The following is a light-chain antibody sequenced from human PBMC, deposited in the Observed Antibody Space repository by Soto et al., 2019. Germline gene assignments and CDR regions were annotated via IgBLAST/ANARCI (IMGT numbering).Light chain of an antibody. CDR3: QQYNDWPLT. CDR2: GAS. Sequence: EIVMTQSPATLSVSPGERATLSCRASQSVSSNLAWYQQKTGQAPRLLIYGASTRATGLPDRISGRGSGTEFTLTISSLQSEDFALYYCQQYNDWPLTFGGGTKVEIK. CDR1: QSVSSN. V-gene: IGKV3-15*01. J-gene: IGKJ4*01.